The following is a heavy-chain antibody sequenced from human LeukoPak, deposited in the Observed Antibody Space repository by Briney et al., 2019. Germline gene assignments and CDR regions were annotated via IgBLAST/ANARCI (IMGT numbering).Heavy chain of an antibody. D-gene: IGHD5-24*01. J-gene: IGHJ4*02. CDR2: IDWDDDK. Sequence: ALIDWDDDKYYSTSLKTRLTISKDTSKNQVVLTMTNMDPVDTATYYCARIRGRDTLFDYWGQGTLVTVSS. CDR3: ARIRGRDTLFDY. V-gene: IGHV2-70*01.